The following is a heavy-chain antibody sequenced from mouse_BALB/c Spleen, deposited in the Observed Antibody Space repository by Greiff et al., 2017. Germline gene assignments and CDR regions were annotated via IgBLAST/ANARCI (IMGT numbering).Heavy chain of an antibody. D-gene: IGHD2-4*01. CDR1: GFTFSSYT. Sequence: EVMLVESGGGLVKPGGSLKLSCAASGFTFSSYTMSWVRQTPEKRLEWVATISSGGSYTYYPDSVKGRFTISRDNAKNTLYLQMSSLKSEDTAMYYCTRGGYDYDPFAYWGQGTLVTVSA. CDR2: ISSGGSYT. V-gene: IGHV5-6-4*01. CDR3: TRGGYDYDPFAY. J-gene: IGHJ3*01.